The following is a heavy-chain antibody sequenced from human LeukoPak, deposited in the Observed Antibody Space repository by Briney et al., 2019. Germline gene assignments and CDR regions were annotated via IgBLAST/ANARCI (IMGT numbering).Heavy chain of an antibody. CDR1: GLTFTSSA. CDR3: AAVSQIAVAGTGDY. CDR2: IVVGSGNT. D-gene: IGHD6-19*01. V-gene: IGHV1-58*01. J-gene: IGHJ4*02. Sequence: SVKVSCKASGLTFTSSAVQWVRQARGQRLEWIGWIVVGSGNTNYAQKFQERVTITRDMSTSTAYMELSSLRSEDTAVYYCAAVSQIAVAGTGDYWGQGTLVTVSS.